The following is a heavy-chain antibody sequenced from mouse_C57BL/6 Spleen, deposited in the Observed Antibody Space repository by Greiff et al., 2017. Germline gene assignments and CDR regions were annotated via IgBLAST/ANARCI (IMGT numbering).Heavy chain of an antibody. CDR3: ARSRGYYGSSDWYFDV. J-gene: IGHJ1*03. D-gene: IGHD1-1*01. CDR1: GYAFSSSW. CDR2: IYPGDGDT. V-gene: IGHV1-82*01. Sequence: VKVVESGPELVKPGASVKISCKASGYAFSSSWMNWVKQRPGKGLEWIGRIYPGDGDTNYNGKFKGKATLTADKSSSTAYMQLSSLTSEDSAVYFCARSRGYYGSSDWYFDVWGTGTTVTVSS.